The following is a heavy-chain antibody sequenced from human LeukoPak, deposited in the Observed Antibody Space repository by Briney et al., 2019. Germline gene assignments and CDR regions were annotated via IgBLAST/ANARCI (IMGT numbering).Heavy chain of an antibody. CDR2: IIPIFGTA. CDR1: GGTFSSYA. V-gene: IGHV1-69*13. CDR3: ARGPGDCSSTSCYTQSYYYYYMDV. Sequence: SSVRVSCKASGGTFSSYAISWVQQAPGQGLEWMGGIIPIFGTANYAQKFQGRVTITADESTSTAYMELSSLRSEDTAVYYCARGPGDCSSTSCYTQSYYYYYMDVWGKGTRVTVSS. J-gene: IGHJ6*03. D-gene: IGHD2-2*01.